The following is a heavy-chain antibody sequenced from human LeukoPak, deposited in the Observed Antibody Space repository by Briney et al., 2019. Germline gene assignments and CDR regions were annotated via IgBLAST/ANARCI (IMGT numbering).Heavy chain of an antibody. J-gene: IGHJ3*02. CDR2: INHSGST. CDR1: GGSFSGYY. V-gene: IGHV4-34*01. D-gene: IGHD6-19*01. CDR3: ARAGAPRRGWKPDAFDI. Sequence: SETLSLTCAVYGGSFSGYYWSWLRQPPGKGLEWLGEINHSGSTNYNPSLKSRVTISVDTSKNQFSLKLSSVTAADTAVYYCARAGAPRRGWKPDAFDIWGQGTMVTVSS.